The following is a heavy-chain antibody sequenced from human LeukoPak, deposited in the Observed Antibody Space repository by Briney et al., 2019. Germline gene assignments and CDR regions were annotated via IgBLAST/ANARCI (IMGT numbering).Heavy chain of an antibody. J-gene: IGHJ5*02. Sequence: GGSLRLSCAASGFTFSSYAMSWLRQAPGKGLEWVSSISASGGSTYYANSVKGRFTISRDNSKNTLFLQMNSLRAEDTAVYYCAKDQGTRGVSENNWFDPWGQGTLVTVSS. CDR1: GFTFSSYA. V-gene: IGHV3-23*01. CDR3: AKDQGTRGVSENNWFDP. CDR2: ISASGGST. D-gene: IGHD3-10*01.